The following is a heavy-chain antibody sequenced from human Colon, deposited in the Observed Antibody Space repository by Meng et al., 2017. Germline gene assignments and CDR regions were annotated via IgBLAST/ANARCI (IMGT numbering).Heavy chain of an antibody. CDR2: ARIDYANT. J-gene: IGHJ4*02. D-gene: IGHD3-16*01. CDR1: GASVRSPDHQ. CDR3: ARDYWGSLDF. Sequence: QGQLQEPVPGLGRPPETLSLICAVSGASVRSPDHQWGWVRQPPGKGLEWIGYARIDYANTNYNPSLKSRVNVSLDTSKNQFSLNVRSVTAADTAVYYCARDYWGSLDFWGQGILVTVSS. V-gene: IGHV4-61*08.